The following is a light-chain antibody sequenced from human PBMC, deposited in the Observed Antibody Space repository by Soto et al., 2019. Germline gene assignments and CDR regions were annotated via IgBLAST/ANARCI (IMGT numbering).Light chain of an antibody. CDR2: GAS. CDR3: QLYHHWPPIT. CDR1: QSVSTS. J-gene: IGKJ5*01. Sequence: EILMTQSPATLSVSPGESATLSCRASQSVSTSLAWYQQKPGQAPRLLIYGASTRATDIPARFSGSGSGTEFTLAISSLQSADFAVYYCQLYHHWPPITFGQGTRLEIK. V-gene: IGKV3-15*01.